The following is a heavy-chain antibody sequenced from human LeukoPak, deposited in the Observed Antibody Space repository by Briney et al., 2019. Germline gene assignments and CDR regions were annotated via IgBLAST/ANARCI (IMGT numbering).Heavy chain of an antibody. CDR1: GFTFSSYV. V-gene: IGHV3-23*01. J-gene: IGHJ4*02. D-gene: IGHD6-6*01. CDR3: ARDMSSSSRQIDY. CDR2: ISGGSGST. Sequence: PGGSLRLSCAASGFTFSSYVMSWVRQAPGKGLAWVSTISGGSGSTYCADSVKGRFTISRDNSKNTLYLQMNSLRAEDTAVYYCARDMSSSSRQIDYWGQGTLVTVSS.